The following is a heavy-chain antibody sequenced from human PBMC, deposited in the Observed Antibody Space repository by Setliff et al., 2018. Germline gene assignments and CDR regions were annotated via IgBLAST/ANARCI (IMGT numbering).Heavy chain of an antibody. CDR2: INYSRVF. D-gene: IGHD1-26*01. Sequence: SETLSLTCGVSGGSFSGYYWSWIRQSQGGGLEWIGEINYSRVFNYKPSLKSRVSISLDTSKNQFSLRLTSLTAAYTAVYYCARGSGSFPFDYCGLGTLVTVSS. CDR3: ARGSGSFPFDY. V-gene: IGHV4-34*01. CDR1: GGSFSGYY. J-gene: IGHJ4*02.